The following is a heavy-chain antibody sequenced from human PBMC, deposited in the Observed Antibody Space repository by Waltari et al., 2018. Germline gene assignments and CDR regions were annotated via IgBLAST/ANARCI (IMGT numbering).Heavy chain of an antibody. J-gene: IGHJ6*02. CDR3: ARADPPLSMDV. CDR2: IVPILGIA. CDR1: GGTFSSYA. V-gene: IGHV1-69*09. Sequence: QVQLVQSGAEVKKPGSSVKVSCKASGGTFSSYAISWVRQAPGQGREWMGRIVPILGIAQYAQKVQGRVTITADKSTSTAYMELSSLRSEDTAVYYCARADPPLSMDVWGQGTTVTVSS.